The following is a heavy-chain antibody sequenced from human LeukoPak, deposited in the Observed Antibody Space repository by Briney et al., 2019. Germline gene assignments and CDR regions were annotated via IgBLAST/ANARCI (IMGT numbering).Heavy chain of an antibody. CDR2: INPNSGGT. V-gene: IGHV1-2*02. CDR3: ARENVYYDSSDYYPRFDY. D-gene: IGHD3-22*01. CDR1: GYTFTGYY. J-gene: IGHJ4*02. Sequence: GASVKVSCKTSGYTFTGYYMHWVRQAPGQGLEWMGWINPNSGGTNYAQKFQGRVTMTTDTSTSTAYMELRSLRSDDTAVYYCARENVYYDSSDYYPRFDYWGQGTLVTVSS.